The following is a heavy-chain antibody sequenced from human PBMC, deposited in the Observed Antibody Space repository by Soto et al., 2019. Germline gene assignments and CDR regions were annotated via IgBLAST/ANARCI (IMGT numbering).Heavy chain of an antibody. CDR2: INPNSGGT. J-gene: IGHJ4*02. CDR1: GYTFTGYY. D-gene: IGHD2-15*01. Sequence: GASVKVSCKASGYTFTGYYMHWVRQAPGQGLEWMGWINPNSGGTNYAQKFQGWVTMTRDTSISTAYMELSRLRSDDTAVYSCARASSRYCSGDSCYLDYWGQGTLVTVSS. CDR3: ARASSRYCSGDSCYLDY. V-gene: IGHV1-2*04.